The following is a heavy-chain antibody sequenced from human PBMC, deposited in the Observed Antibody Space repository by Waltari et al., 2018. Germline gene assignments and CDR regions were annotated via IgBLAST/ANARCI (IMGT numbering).Heavy chain of an antibody. CDR3: ARVYGHYELLASSYSPYYYYYMDV. V-gene: IGHV4-59*01. J-gene: IGHJ6*03. CDR1: GGSINNYY. Sequence: QVQLQESGPGPVKSSETLSLTCAVSGGSINNYYWAWIRKPPGKGLEWIASVYFTGSANYSPSLKSRVSVSVDPSKTQFSLRLHSVTPADTAVYYCARVYGHYELLASSYSPYYYYYMDVWGKGTAVTVS. CDR2: VYFTGSA. D-gene: IGHD3-9*01.